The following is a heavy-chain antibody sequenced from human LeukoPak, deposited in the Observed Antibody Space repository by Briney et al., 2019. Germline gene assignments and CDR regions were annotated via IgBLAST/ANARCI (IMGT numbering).Heavy chain of an antibody. CDR2: IYYTGST. J-gene: IGHJ5*02. D-gene: IGHD2-2*01. CDR1: GASITNYY. V-gene: IGHV4-59*01. CDR3: ASSHMLQYCSRTNCGREFDT. Sequence: PSETLSLTCSVSGASITNYYWSWIRQPPGKGLEWIGYIYYTGSTKYNPSLGSRVTIAVDTAKKQFSLRLRSVTSADTAVYYCASSHMLQYCSRTNCGREFDTWGQGTLVTVSS.